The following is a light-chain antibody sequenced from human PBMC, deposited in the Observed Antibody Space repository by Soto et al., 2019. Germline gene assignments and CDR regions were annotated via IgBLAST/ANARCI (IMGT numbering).Light chain of an antibody. J-gene: IGKJ2*01. CDR1: QSISGW. CDR3: QQYNKYPYT. CDR2: DAF. V-gene: IGKV1-5*01. Sequence: DIQMTQSPSTLSASVGDRVTITCRASQSISGWLAWYQQKRGKAPKLLIYDAFSLQSGVPSRFSGSRSGTGFSLTISSLQPEDFATYYCQQYNKYPYTFGQGTKLEIK.